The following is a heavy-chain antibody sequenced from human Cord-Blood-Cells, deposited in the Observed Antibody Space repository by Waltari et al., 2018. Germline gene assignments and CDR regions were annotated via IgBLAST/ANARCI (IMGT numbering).Heavy chain of an antibody. J-gene: IGHJ4*02. CDR2: ISGSGGST. CDR3: AKEAAESGYYDY. Sequence: MSWVRQAPGKGLEWVSAISGSGGSTYYADSVKGRFTISRDNSKNTLYLQMNSLRAEDTAVYYCAKEAAESGYYDYWGQGTLVTVSS. D-gene: IGHD3-3*01. V-gene: IGHV3-23*01.